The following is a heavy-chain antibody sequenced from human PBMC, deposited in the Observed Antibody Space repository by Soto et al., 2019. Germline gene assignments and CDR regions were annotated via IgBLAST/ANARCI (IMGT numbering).Heavy chain of an antibody. Sequence: ASVKVSCKASGYTFTSYYMHWVRQAPGQGLEWMGIINPSGGSTSYAQKFQGRVTMTRDTSTSTVYMELSSLRSEDTAVYYCARDGPSYCSGGSCYSGNYYYYMDVWGKGTTVTVSS. CDR2: INPSGGST. J-gene: IGHJ6*03. CDR3: ARDGPSYCSGGSCYSGNYYYYMDV. D-gene: IGHD2-15*01. V-gene: IGHV1-46*03. CDR1: GYTFTSYY.